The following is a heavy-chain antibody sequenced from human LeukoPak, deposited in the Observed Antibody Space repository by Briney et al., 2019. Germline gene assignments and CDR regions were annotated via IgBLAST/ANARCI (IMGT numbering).Heavy chain of an antibody. V-gene: IGHV3-53*01. CDR2: IYSGNNT. CDR3: ARTVGYGDYSWFDP. Sequence: PGGSLRLSCAASGFTVSSNYMSWVRQAPGKGLEWVSVIYSGNNTYYADSVKGRFTISRDTSENTLYLQMNSLRAEDTAVYYCARTVGYGDYSWFDPWGQGTLVTVSS. J-gene: IGHJ5*02. D-gene: IGHD4-17*01. CDR1: GFTVSSNY.